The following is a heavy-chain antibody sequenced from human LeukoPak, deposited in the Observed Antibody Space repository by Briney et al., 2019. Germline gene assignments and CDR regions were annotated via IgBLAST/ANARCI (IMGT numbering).Heavy chain of an antibody. Sequence: PSETLSLTCTVSGASISSSTYYWAWIRQPPGKGLECIGTIYYSGSTYYNASLKSRVTISVDTSKNQFSLKMSSVTAADTAVYYCARCFSVGTTHFDYWGQGTLVTVSS. D-gene: IGHD1-26*01. CDR2: IYYSGST. CDR3: ARCFSVGTTHFDY. J-gene: IGHJ4*02. V-gene: IGHV4-39*01. CDR1: GASISSSTYY.